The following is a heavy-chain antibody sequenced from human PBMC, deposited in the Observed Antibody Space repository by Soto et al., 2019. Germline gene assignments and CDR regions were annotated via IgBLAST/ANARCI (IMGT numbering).Heavy chain of an antibody. CDR1: GFTFSSYA. Sequence: QVQLVESGGGVVQPGRSLRLSCAASGFTFSSYAMHWVRQAPGKGLEWVAVISYDGSNKYYADSVKGRFTISRDNSKNTLYLQMNSLRAEDTAVYYCSRLNKNPEYSSSSGYYYHGMDVWGQGTTVTVSS. CDR2: ISYDGSNK. D-gene: IGHD6-6*01. V-gene: IGHV3-30-3*01. CDR3: SRLNKNPEYSSSSGYYYHGMDV. J-gene: IGHJ6*02.